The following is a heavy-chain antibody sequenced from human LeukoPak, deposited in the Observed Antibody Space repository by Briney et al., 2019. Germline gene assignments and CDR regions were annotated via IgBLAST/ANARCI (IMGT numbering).Heavy chain of an antibody. CDR1: GGSISSYY. Sequence: PSETLSLTCTVSGGSISSYYWSWIRQPPGKGLEWIGYIYYSGSTNYNPSLKSRVTISVDTSKNQFSLKLSSVTAADTAVYYCARYYYGSGSYGFDYWGQGTLVTVSS. J-gene: IGHJ4*02. V-gene: IGHV4-59*01. CDR3: ARYYYGSGSYGFDY. D-gene: IGHD3-10*01. CDR2: IYYSGST.